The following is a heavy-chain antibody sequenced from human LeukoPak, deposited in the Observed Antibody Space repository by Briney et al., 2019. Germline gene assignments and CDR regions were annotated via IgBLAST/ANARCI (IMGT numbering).Heavy chain of an antibody. CDR2: ITGSGDTT. J-gene: IGHJ4*02. D-gene: IGHD3-9*01. V-gene: IGHV3-23*01. CDR3: AKWGDYDILTGYYVSDF. Sequence: PGGSLRLSSAASGFIFRNYSMGWVRQAPGKGLEWVSAITGSGDTTYYADSVKGRFTISRDNSKNTLYVEMNTLRAEDTAVYYCAKWGDYDILTGYYVSDFWGQGTLVTVSS. CDR1: GFIFRNYS.